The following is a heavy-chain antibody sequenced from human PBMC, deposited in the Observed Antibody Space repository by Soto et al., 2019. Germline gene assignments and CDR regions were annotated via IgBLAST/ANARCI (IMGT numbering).Heavy chain of an antibody. Sequence: QVQLQESGPGLVKPSETLSLTCVVSGGSINSSYWWNWVRQPPGKGLAWIGEISHGGSTTFNPSLKSRAPISVDKSKNHLSLKLDSVTAADTAVYYCAREVSGIQAFDYWGQGTLVTVSS. CDR3: AREVSGIQAFDY. CDR1: GGSINSSYW. D-gene: IGHD1-20*01. J-gene: IGHJ4*02. CDR2: ISHGGST. V-gene: IGHV4-4*02.